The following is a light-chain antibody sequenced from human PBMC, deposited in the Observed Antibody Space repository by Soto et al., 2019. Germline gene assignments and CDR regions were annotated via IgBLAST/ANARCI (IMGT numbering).Light chain of an antibody. V-gene: IGKV3-20*01. CDR2: GAS. CDR3: QQPGT. CDR1: QSVSSSY. Sequence: EIVLTQSPGTLSLSPGERATLSCRASQSVSSSYLAWYQQKPGQAPRLLIYGASSRATGIPDRFSGSGSGTDITLTISRLEPEDFVVYYCQQPGTVGQGTRLEIK. J-gene: IGKJ5*01.